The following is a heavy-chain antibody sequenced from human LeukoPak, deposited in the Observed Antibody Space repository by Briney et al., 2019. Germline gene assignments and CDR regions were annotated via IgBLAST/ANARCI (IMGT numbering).Heavy chain of an antibody. CDR3: AAFDSATYGAFDI. CDR1: GGSIISGGYL. D-gene: IGHD3-10*01. CDR2: IYYSGST. V-gene: IGHV4-31*03. Sequence: SQTLSLTCTVSGGSIISGGYLWSRIRQHPGKGLEWIGYIYYSGSTHYNSSLESRVTISVDTSKKQFSLKLSSVTAADTAVYYCAAFDSATYGAFDIWGQGTMVTVSS. J-gene: IGHJ3*02.